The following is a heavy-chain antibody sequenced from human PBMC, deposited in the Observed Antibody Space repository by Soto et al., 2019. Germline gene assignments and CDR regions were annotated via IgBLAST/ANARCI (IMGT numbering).Heavy chain of an antibody. CDR2: INPSGGST. CDR3: ASCIAAAGPRYYYYYGMDV. V-gene: IGHV1-46*01. Sequence: QVQLVQSGAEVKKPGASVKVSCKASGYTFTSYYMHWVRQAPGQALEWMGIINPSGGSTSYAQKFQGRVTMTRDTSTSTVYMELSSLRSEDTAVYYCASCIAAAGPRYYYYYGMDVWGQGTTVTVSS. D-gene: IGHD6-13*01. J-gene: IGHJ6*02. CDR1: GYTFTSYY.